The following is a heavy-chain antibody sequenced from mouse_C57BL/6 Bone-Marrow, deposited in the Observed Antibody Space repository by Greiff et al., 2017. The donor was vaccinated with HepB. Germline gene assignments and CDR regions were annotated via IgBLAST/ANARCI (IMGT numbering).Heavy chain of an antibody. V-gene: IGHV5-17*01. CDR2: ISSGGSTI. CDR1: GFTFSDYG. D-gene: IGHD1-1*01. Sequence: EVKLMESGGGLVKPGGSLKLSCAASGFTFSDYGMHWVRQAPEKGLEWVAYISSGGSTIYYADTVKGRFTIARDNAKNTLFLQMTSLRSEDTAMYYCARGSILCDYAMDYWGQGTSVTVSS. CDR3: ARGSILCDYAMDY. J-gene: IGHJ4*01.